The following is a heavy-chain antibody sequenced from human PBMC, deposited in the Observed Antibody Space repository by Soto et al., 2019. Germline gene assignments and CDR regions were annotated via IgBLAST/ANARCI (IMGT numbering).Heavy chain of an antibody. CDR2: MSPDSGNT. V-gene: IGHV1-8*01. J-gene: IGHJ5*02. CDR1: GYTFTSYD. Sequence: ASVNVSCKASGYTFTSYDINWVRRATGEGLEWMGWMSPDSGNTGYAQKFQGRVTLTRDTSINTAYMELSSLRFDDTAVYYCARVMKPWGQGTLVTVSS. CDR3: ARVMKP.